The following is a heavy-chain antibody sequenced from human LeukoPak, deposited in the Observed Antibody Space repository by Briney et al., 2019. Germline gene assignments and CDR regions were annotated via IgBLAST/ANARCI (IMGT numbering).Heavy chain of an antibody. D-gene: IGHD3-16*01. CDR3: ARETSQKGAHYMDV. Sequence: PSETLSLTCTGPGGSISSYYWSWIRQPAGKGLEWIGRIDTSGDTNYKPFPKSRVTMSVDTSKKQFSLKLSSVTAADTAVYYCARETSQKGAHYMDVWGKGTTVTISS. V-gene: IGHV4-4*07. CDR1: GGSISSYY. CDR2: IDTSGDT. J-gene: IGHJ6*03.